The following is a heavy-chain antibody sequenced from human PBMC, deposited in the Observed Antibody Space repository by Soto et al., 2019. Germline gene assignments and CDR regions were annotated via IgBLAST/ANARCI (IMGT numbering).Heavy chain of an antibody. J-gene: IGHJ6*02. CDR1: GGSFSGYY. CDR3: ARAFVVVPAATGSAYYYYGMDV. Sequence: SETLSLTCAVYGGSFSGYYWSWIRQPPGKGLEWIGEINHSGSTNYNPSLKSRVTISVDTSKNQFSLKLSSVTAADTAVYYCARAFVVVPAATGSAYYYYGMDVWGQGTTVT. D-gene: IGHD2-2*01. V-gene: IGHV4-34*01. CDR2: INHSGST.